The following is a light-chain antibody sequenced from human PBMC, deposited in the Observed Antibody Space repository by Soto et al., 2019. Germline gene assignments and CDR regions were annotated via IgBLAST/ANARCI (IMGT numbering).Light chain of an antibody. J-gene: IGLJ2*01. CDR3: SSYTSSSYVV. Sequence: QSALTQPASVSGSPGQSITISCTGTSSDVGGYNYVSWYQQHPGKAPKLMIYEVSNRLSGVSNRFSGSKSGNTASLTISGLQAEDEADYYCSSYTSSSYVVFGGGTQLTVL. V-gene: IGLV2-14*01. CDR2: EVS. CDR1: SSDVGGYNY.